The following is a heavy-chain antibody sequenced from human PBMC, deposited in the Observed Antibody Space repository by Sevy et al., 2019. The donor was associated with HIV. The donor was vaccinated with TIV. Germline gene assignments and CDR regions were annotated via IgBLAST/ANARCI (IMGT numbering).Heavy chain of an antibody. D-gene: IGHD3-10*01. V-gene: IGHV3-48*01. CDR2: ISSGSSTI. Sequence: GGSLRLSCAASGLTFSTYSMNWVRQAPGKGLEWVSYISSGSSTIYYADSVKGRFTISIDNATNSLYLELNGLRAEDTAVYYCASPLPFYSGSGGEEFDYWGRGPLVTVSS. J-gene: IGHJ4*02. CDR3: ASPLPFYSGSGGEEFDY. CDR1: GLTFSTYS.